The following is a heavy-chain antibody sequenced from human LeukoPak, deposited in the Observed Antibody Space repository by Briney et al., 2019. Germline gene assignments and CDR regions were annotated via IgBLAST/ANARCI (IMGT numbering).Heavy chain of an antibody. Sequence: PGGSLRLSCAASGLTFSNYAMSWVRQAPGKGLEGVSTVSGKGDETYYADSVKGRFTLSRDNSKNTLYLQMNSLRAEDRAVYYCAKGGHYSFFDSWGQGTLVTVSS. CDR2: VSGKGDET. CDR3: AKGGHYSFFDS. CDR1: GLTFSNYA. J-gene: IGHJ5*01. D-gene: IGHD3-10*01. V-gene: IGHV3-23*01.